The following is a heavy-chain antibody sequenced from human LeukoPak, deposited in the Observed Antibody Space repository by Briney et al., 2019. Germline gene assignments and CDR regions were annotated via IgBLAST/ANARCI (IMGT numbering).Heavy chain of an antibody. CDR2: ISSSGSTI. CDR3: AKWADAYPYYYYYMDV. CDR1: GFTFSSYE. D-gene: IGHD2-8*01. Sequence: GGSLRLSCAASGFTFSSYEMNWVRQAPGKGLEWVSYISSSGSTIYYADSVKGRFTISRDNAKNSLYLQMNSLRAEDTAVYYCAKWADAYPYYYYYMDVWGKGTTVTISS. J-gene: IGHJ6*03. V-gene: IGHV3-48*03.